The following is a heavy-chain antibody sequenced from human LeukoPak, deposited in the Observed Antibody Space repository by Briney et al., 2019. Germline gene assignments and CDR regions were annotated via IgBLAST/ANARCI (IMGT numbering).Heavy chain of an antibody. D-gene: IGHD2-2*01. J-gene: IGHJ4*02. CDR3: ARANFLYCSSSTCLFDY. Sequence: ASVKVSCKASGDTFTDYYMHWVRQAPGQGYDWRGWINPNDGDTNYAQKFQGRVTMTRDTSISTAHMEVSRLRSDDTAVYYCARANFLYCSSSTCLFDYWGQGTLVTVSS. CDR1: GDTFTDYY. V-gene: IGHV1-2*02. CDR2: INPNDGDT.